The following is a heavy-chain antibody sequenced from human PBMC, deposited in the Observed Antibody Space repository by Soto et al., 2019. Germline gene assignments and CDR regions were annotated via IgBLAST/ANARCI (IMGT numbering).Heavy chain of an antibody. CDR1: GVTFSSYA. D-gene: IGHD2-15*01. CDR2: IIPIFGTA. V-gene: IGHV1-69*13. CDR3: ARGYCSGGSCFGGYYYYGMDV. Sequence: SVKVSCKASGVTFSSYAISWVRQAPGQGLEWMGGIIPIFGTANYAQKFQGRVTITADESTSTAYMELSSLRSEDTAVYYCARGYCSGGSCFGGYYYYGMDVWGQGTTVTVSS. J-gene: IGHJ6*02.